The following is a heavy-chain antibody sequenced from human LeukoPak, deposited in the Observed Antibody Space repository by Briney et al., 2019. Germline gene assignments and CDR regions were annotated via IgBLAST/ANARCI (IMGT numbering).Heavy chain of an antibody. CDR3: ARPGQLGSLYYGMDV. Sequence: PSETLSLTCAVYGGSFSGYQWSWIRQPPGKGLECIGEINHSGVTNYNPSLKSRVTISVDTSKNQFSLKLSSVTAADTAVYYCARPGQLGSLYYGMDVWGQGTTVTIS. CDR1: GGSFSGYQ. V-gene: IGHV4-34*01. J-gene: IGHJ6*02. CDR2: INHSGVT. D-gene: IGHD3-10*01.